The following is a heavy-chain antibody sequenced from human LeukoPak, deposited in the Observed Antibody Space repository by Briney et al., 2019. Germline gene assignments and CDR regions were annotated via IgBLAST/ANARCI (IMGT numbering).Heavy chain of an antibody. CDR2: ISYDGSNK. CDR3: ASHSSGWYY. D-gene: IGHD6-19*01. J-gene: IGHJ4*02. Sequence: GRSLRLSCAASGFTFSSYAMHWVRQAPGKGLEWVAVISYDGSNKYYADSVKGRFTISRDNSENTLYLQMNSLRAEDTAVYYRASHSSGWYYWGQGTLVTVSS. CDR1: GFTFSSYA. V-gene: IGHV3-30*04.